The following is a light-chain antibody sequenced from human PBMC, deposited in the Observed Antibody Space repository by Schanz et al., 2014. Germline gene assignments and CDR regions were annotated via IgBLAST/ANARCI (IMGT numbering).Light chain of an antibody. J-gene: IGLJ3*02. Sequence: QSVLTQPPSASGSPGQSVTISCTGTSSDVGGYDFVSWYQQHPGKAPKVIIYDVSDRPSGVSNRFSGSKSGNTASLTISGVQAEDEADYYCSSYTITTTGVFGGGTKLTVL. V-gene: IGLV2-14*03. CDR2: DVS. CDR1: SSDVGGYDF. CDR3: SSYTITTTGV.